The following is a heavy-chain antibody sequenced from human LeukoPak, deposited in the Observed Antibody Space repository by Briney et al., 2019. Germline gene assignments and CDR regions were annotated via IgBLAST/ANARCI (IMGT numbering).Heavy chain of an antibody. CDR1: GFTFGSYG. V-gene: IGHV3-33*01. CDR2: IWYDGSNK. CDR3: ASGGYYYDSGGYYPVGY. Sequence: PGGSLRLSCAASGFTFGSYGMHWVRQAPGKGLEWVAVIWYDGSNKYYADSVKGRFTISRDNSKNTLYLQMNSLRAEDTAVYYYASGGYYYDSGGYYPVGYWGQGTLVTVSS. J-gene: IGHJ4*02. D-gene: IGHD3-22*01.